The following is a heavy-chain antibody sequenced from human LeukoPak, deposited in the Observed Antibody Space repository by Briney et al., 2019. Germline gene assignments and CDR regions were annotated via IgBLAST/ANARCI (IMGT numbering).Heavy chain of an antibody. J-gene: IGHJ4*02. CDR1: GFTFSNYA. V-gene: IGHV3-30*18. CDR2: ISYDGSNN. D-gene: IGHD2-15*01. CDR3: AKDICSVGGCYSGDY. Sequence: GGSLRLSCAASGFTFSNYAMHWVRQAPGKGLEWIAIISYDGSNNNYADSVKGRFTVSRDNSKNTLYLQMNSLRPEDTAVYYCAKDICSVGGCYSGDYWGQGTLVTVSS.